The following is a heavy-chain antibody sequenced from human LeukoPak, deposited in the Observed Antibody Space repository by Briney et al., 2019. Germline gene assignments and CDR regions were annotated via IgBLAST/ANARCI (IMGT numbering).Heavy chain of an antibody. CDR2: IYHSGST. V-gene: IGHV4-39*07. Sequence: SETLSLTCTVSGGSISSSSYYWGWIRQPPGKGLEWIGEIYHSGSTNYNPSLKSRVTISVDKSKNQFSLKLSSVTAADTAVYYCAMLVGATTWDDYWGQGTLVTVSS. CDR3: AMLVGATTWDDY. CDR1: GGSISSSSYY. D-gene: IGHD1-26*01. J-gene: IGHJ4*02.